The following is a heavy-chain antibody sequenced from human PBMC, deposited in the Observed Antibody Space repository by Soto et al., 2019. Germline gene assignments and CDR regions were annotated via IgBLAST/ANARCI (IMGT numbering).Heavy chain of an antibody. J-gene: IGHJ5*02. CDR3: ARGRVGRTNWNWFGP. Sequence: QVQLQQWGAGLLKPSETLSLTCAVYGGSLSDYYWNWIRQPPGKGLEWIGEINHSGSTNYNPSLMNLVTISVDPSKNHFSRKLNSGTAADTAVYYCARGRVGRTNWNWFGPWGKGTLVTVSS. V-gene: IGHV4-34*01. CDR2: INHSGST. D-gene: IGHD1-26*01. CDR1: GGSLSDYY.